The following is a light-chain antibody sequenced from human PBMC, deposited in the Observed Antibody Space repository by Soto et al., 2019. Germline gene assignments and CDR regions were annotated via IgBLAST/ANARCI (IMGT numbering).Light chain of an antibody. CDR1: SGSIASNY. Sequence: NFMLTQPHSVSGSPGKTVTISCTGSSGSIASNYVQWYQQRPGSAPTTVIYEDNQRPSGVPDRFSGSIDSSSNSASLTISGLKTEDETDYYCQSYDSDNHVVFGGGTQLTVL. V-gene: IGLV6-57*02. CDR2: EDN. CDR3: QSYDSDNHVV. J-gene: IGLJ2*01.